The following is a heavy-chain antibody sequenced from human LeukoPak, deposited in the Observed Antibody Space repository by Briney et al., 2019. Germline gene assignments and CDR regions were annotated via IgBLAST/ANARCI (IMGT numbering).Heavy chain of an antibody. Sequence: SVKVSCKASGGTFSSYAISWVRQAPGQGLEWMGGIIPIFGTAHYAQKLQGRVTMTTDTSTSTAYMELRSLRSDDTAVYYCAREGNDYDFWSGYYTRAPYYFDYWGQGTLVTVSS. CDR1: GGTFSSYA. D-gene: IGHD3-3*01. CDR3: AREGNDYDFWSGYYTRAPYYFDY. J-gene: IGHJ4*02. CDR2: IIPIFGTA. V-gene: IGHV1-69*05.